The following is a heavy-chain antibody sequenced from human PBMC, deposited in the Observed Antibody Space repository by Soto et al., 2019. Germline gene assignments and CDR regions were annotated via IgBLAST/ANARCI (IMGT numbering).Heavy chain of an antibody. J-gene: IGHJ6*02. CDR1: GYTFTGYY. V-gene: IGHV1-2*02. Sequence: ASVKVSCKASGYTFTGYYMHWVRQAPGQGLEWMGWINPNSGGTNYAQKFQGRVTMTRDTSISTAYMELSRLRSDDTAVYYCAREGVTTIFGVVIIRGTDVWGQGTTVTVSS. CDR2: INPNSGGT. CDR3: AREGVTTIFGVVIIRGTDV. D-gene: IGHD3-3*01.